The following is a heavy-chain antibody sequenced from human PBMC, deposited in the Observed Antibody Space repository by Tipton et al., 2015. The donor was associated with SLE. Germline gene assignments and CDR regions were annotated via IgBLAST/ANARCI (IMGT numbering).Heavy chain of an antibody. CDR1: GDSVSSNSAA. D-gene: IGHD1-26*01. J-gene: IGHJ3*02. V-gene: IGHV6-1*01. CDR2: TYYRSKWYN. Sequence: GLVKPSQTLSLTCAISGDSVSSNSAAWNWIRQSPSRGLEWLGRTYYRSKWYNDYGVSVKSRISINPDTSKNQFSLQLNSVTPEDTAVYYCAMGKLSGRRPLDIWGQGTMVNISS. CDR3: AMGKLSGRRPLDI.